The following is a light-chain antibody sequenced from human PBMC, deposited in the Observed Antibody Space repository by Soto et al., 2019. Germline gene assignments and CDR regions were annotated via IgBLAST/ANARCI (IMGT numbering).Light chain of an antibody. V-gene: IGKV1-39*01. Sequence: DIQVTQSPSTLSGPVPDRVTITCRASQSISSYLNWYQQKPGKAPKLLIYAASSLQSGVPSRFSGSGSGTDFTLTISSLQPEDFATYYCQQSYSIRSQITFGGGTRVDI. J-gene: IGKJ4*01. CDR3: QQSYSIRSQIT. CDR2: AAS. CDR1: QSISSY.